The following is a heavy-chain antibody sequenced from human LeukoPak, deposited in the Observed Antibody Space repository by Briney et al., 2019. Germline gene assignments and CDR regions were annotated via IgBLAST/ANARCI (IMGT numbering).Heavy chain of an antibody. CDR2: IYYSGST. J-gene: IGHJ4*02. CDR3: ARGLDIVVVPAAMFGIAAAGTFDY. V-gene: IGHV4-59*01. D-gene: IGHD2-2*03. Sequence: PSETLSLTCTVSGGSISSYYWSWVRQPPGKGLEWIGYIYYSGSTNYNPSLKSRVTISVDTSKNQFSLKLSSVTAADTAVYYCARGLDIVVVPAAMFGIAAAGTFDYWGQGTLVTVSS. CDR1: GGSISSYY.